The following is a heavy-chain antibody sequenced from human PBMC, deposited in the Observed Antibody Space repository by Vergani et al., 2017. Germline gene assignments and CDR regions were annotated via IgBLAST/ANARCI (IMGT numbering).Heavy chain of an antibody. D-gene: IGHD3-16*01. Sequence: QVQLVESGGGVVQRGGSLRLSCATSGFTLSNYDMQWIRQGPGKGLEFVAFIQFDGSNQYYAESVKGRFTLSRHFSKNTLYLQMNSLRTDDTATYYCAKHFRVWGIDYWGQGTQVIVSS. CDR3: AKHFRVWGIDY. CDR1: GFTLSNYD. CDR2: IQFDGSNQ. V-gene: IGHV3-30*02. J-gene: IGHJ4*02.